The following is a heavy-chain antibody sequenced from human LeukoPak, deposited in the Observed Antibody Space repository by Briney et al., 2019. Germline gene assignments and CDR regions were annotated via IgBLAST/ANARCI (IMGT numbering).Heavy chain of an antibody. Sequence: PGGSLRLSCAASGFTFSSYGMHWVRQAPGKGLGWVAVISDAGSKKYYADSVKGRFTISRDNSKNTLNLQMNSLRREDTAVYYCVSWHSSGWSPFDYWGQGTLVTVSS. J-gene: IGHJ4*02. D-gene: IGHD6-19*01. V-gene: IGHV3-30*03. CDR1: GFTFSSYG. CDR2: ISDAGSKK. CDR3: VSWHSSGWSPFDY.